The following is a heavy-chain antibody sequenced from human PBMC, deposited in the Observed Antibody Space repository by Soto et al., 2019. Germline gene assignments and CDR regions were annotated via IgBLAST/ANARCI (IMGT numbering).Heavy chain of an antibody. CDR1: GTASGNHIFS. CDR3: ERGAGGYLDS. D-gene: IGHD3-16*01. J-gene: IGHJ4*02. CDR2: IHSSGTS. Sequence: PWETLSLTSTVSGTASGNHIFSWGWFRQPPGKGLEWIGKIHSSGTSHYSTSLESRVNISVDSSKRQFSLKLNSVNAADTATYFGERGAGGYLDSWGQGSLVTVSS. V-gene: IGHV4-39*02.